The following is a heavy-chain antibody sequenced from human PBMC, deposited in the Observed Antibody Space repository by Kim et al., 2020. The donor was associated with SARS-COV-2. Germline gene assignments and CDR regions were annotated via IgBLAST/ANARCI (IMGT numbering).Heavy chain of an antibody. V-gene: IGHV1-2*02. CDR2: INPNSGGT. J-gene: IGHJ5*02. CDR3: AREGVAVAGTVWFDP. Sequence: ASVKVSCKASGYTFTGYYMHWVRQAPGQGLEWMGWINPNSGGTNYAQKFQGRVTMTRDTSISTAYMELSRLRSDDTVVYYCAREGVAVAGTVWFDPWGQGTLVTVSS. D-gene: IGHD6-19*01. CDR1: GYTFTGYY.